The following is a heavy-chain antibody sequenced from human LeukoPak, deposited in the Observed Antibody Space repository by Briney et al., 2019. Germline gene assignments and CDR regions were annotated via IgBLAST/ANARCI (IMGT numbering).Heavy chain of an antibody. J-gene: IGHJ4*02. V-gene: IGHV3-30*02. D-gene: IGHD6-19*01. CDR3: AKDEQWLVRWSYFDY. CDR1: GFTFSSYG. CDR2: IRYDGSNK. Sequence: QAGGSLRLSCAASGFTFSSYGMHWVRQAPGKGLEWVAFIRYDGSNKYYADSVKGRFTISRDNSKNTLYLQMNSLRAEDTAVYYCAKDEQWLVRWSYFDYWGQGTLVTVSS.